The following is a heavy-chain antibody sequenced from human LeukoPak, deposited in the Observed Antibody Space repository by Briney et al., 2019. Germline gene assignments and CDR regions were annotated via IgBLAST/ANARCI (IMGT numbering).Heavy chain of an antibody. J-gene: IGHJ5*02. CDR1: GGSISSYY. V-gene: IGHV4-59*08. Sequence: SETLSLTCTVSGGSISSYYWSWIRQPPGKGLEWIGYIYYSGSTNYNPSLKSRVTISVDTPKNQISLKLSSVTAADTAVYYCARLQVYCGGDCYPRWFDPWGQGTLVTVSS. D-gene: IGHD2-21*02. CDR2: IYYSGST. CDR3: ARLQVYCGGDCYPRWFDP.